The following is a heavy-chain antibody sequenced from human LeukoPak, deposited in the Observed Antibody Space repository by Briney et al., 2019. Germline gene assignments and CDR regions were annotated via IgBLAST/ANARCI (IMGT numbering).Heavy chain of an antibody. CDR1: GFTFSSYN. CDR3: AELGITMIGGV. J-gene: IGHJ6*04. V-gene: IGHV3-21*01. Sequence: GGSLRLSCAASGFTFSSYNMNWVRQAPGKGLEWVAYISIGTSFIYYADSVKGRFTISRDNAKNSLYLQMNSLRAEDTAVYYCAELGITMIGGVWGKGTTVTISS. D-gene: IGHD3-10*02. CDR2: ISIGTSFI.